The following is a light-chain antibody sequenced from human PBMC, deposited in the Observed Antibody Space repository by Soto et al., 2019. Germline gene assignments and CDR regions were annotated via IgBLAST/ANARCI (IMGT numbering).Light chain of an antibody. V-gene: IGKV3-15*01. Sequence: EIVMRQSPATLSVSPGEVATLSCRASQSVSSNLAWYQQKPGQAPRLLIYSASTRATGIPARFSGSGSGTDFTLTISSLEPDDFGVYYCQQRYNWPPLTLGGGTKVDI. J-gene: IGKJ4*01. CDR1: QSVSSN. CDR3: QQRYNWPPLT. CDR2: SAS.